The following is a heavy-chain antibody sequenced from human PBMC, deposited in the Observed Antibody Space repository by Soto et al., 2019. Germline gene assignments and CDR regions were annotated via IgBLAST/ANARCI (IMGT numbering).Heavy chain of an antibody. J-gene: IGHJ6*02. CDR2: MNPNSGNT. V-gene: IGHV1-8*01. D-gene: IGHD3-3*01. CDR1: GYTFTSYD. CDR3: ARDFWSGYYINYYYYYGMDV. Sequence: GASVKVSCKAPGYTFTSYDINWVRQATGQGLEWMGWMNPNSGNTGYAQKFQGRVTMTRNTSISTAYMELSSLRSEDTAVYYCARDFWSGYYINYYYYYGMDVWGQGNTVPVS.